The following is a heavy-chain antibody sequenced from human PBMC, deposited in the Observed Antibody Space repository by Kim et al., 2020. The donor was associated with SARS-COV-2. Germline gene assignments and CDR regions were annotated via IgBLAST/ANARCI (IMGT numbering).Heavy chain of an antibody. Sequence: GGSPRLSCAASGFTFSDDGMSWVRQAPGKGLEWVAGICGGKTYCADTVKGRFTICRDNSKNTLYLQMNSLRAEKTAVYNCAKGGRGDYCNTSHDSWGQGARVTVSS. V-gene: IGHV3-23*01. D-gene: IGHD2-15*01. CDR3: AKGGRGDYCNTSHDS. J-gene: IGHJ5*01. CDR1: GFTFSDDG. CDR2: ICGGKT.